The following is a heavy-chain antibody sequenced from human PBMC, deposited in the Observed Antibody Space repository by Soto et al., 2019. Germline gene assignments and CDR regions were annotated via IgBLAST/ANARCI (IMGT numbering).Heavy chain of an antibody. J-gene: IGHJ5*02. Sequence: QVQLVQSGAEVKEPGSSVNVSCKTSGATFGNTAVTWVRQAPGQGLEWIGGIVPLFGTANYAQKFRGRVTITADDSPRTASRELSSLRTDDTAVYYCARDGDPGYSFWSGPLGGGRFDPWGQRTLVPVSS. V-gene: IGHV1-69*12. CDR3: ARDGDPGYSFWSGPLGGGRFDP. D-gene: IGHD3-3*01. CDR1: GATFGNTA. CDR2: IVPLFGTA.